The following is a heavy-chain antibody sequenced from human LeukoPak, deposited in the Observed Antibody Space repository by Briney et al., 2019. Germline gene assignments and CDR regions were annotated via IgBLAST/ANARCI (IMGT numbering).Heavy chain of an antibody. CDR3: ARVPRWYVIDY. V-gene: IGHV3-21*01. J-gene: IGHJ4*02. CDR1: GFTFSSYS. Sequence: PGGSLRLSRAASGFTFSSYSVNWVRQAPGKGLEWVSSISGSSSYIDYADSVKGRFTISRDNAKNSLYLQMSSLRAEDTAVYYCARVPRWYVIDYWGQGTLVTVSS. D-gene: IGHD4-23*01. CDR2: ISGSSSYI.